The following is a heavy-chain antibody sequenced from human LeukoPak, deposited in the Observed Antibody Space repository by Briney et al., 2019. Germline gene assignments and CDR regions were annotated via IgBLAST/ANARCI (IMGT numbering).Heavy chain of an antibody. CDR2: INHSGST. D-gene: IGHD5-18*01. Sequence: SETLSLTCAVYGGSFSGYYWSWIRQPPGKGLEWIGEINHSGSTNYNPSLKSRVTISVDTSKNQFSLKLSSVTAADTAVYYCARSARYGNGYYYYYYYMDVWAKGPRSPSP. CDR3: ARSARYGNGYYYYYYYMDV. CDR1: GGSFSGYY. V-gene: IGHV4-34*01. J-gene: IGHJ6*03.